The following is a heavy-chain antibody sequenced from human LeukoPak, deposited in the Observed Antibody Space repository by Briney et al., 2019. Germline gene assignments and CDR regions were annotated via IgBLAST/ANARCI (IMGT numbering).Heavy chain of an antibody. CDR1: GFTFSSYG. V-gene: IGHV3-33*01. CDR3: ARAISGGSSSWFFDY. J-gene: IGHJ4*02. CDR2: TWYDGSNK. Sequence: PGGSLRLSCAASGFTFSSYGMHWVRQAPGKGLEWVAVTWYDGSNKYYADSVKGRFTISRDNSKNTLYLQMNSLRAEDTAVYYCARAISGGSSSWFFDYWGQGTLVTVSS. D-gene: IGHD6-13*01.